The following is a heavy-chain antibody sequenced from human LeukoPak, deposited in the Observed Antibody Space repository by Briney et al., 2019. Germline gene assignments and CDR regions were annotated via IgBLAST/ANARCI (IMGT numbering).Heavy chain of an antibody. CDR3: ARHCSGGSCYSGSDY. Sequence: GESLKISCKGSGYSFTSFWIGWVRQMPGKSLEWMGIIYPADSDTRYSPSFRGQVTISADKSISTAYLQWSSLKASDTAMYYCARHCSGGSCYSGSDYWGQGTLVTVSS. J-gene: IGHJ4*02. CDR1: GYSFTSFW. V-gene: IGHV5-51*01. CDR2: IYPADSDT. D-gene: IGHD2-15*01.